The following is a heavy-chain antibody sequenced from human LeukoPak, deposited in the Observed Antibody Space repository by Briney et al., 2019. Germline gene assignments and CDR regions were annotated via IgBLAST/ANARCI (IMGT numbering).Heavy chain of an antibody. Sequence: PGGSLRLSCAASGFTFINYWMSWVRQAPGKGLEWVGRIKRKSDGGTIDYAAPVNGRFTISRDDSQNTLFLQMNSLKIEDTAVYYCTTDNDDGDYGLDYWGQGTLVTVSS. CDR1: GFTFINYW. CDR2: IKRKSDGGTI. V-gene: IGHV3-15*01. J-gene: IGHJ4*02. D-gene: IGHD4-17*01. CDR3: TTDNDDGDYGLDY.